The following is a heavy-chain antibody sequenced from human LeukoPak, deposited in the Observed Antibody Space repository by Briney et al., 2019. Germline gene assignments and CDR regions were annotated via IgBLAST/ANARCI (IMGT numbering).Heavy chain of an antibody. D-gene: IGHD3-3*01. CDR1: GGSISSDY. CDR2: IYYSGGT. Sequence: TSETLSLTCTVSGGSISSDYWSWIRQPPGKGLEWIGHIYYSGGTNYNPSLKSRVTISVDTSKNQFSLKLSSVTAADTAVYYCATDGVQLDAFDIWGPGTMVTVSS. CDR3: ATDGVQLDAFDI. J-gene: IGHJ3*02. V-gene: IGHV4-59*01.